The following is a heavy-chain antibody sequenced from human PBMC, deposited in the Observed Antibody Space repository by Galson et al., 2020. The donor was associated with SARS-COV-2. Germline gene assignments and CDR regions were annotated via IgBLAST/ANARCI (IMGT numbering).Heavy chain of an antibody. Sequence: LSLTCAVYGGTLSGYYWNWIRQSPGKGLEWIGEINDGGRTNYNPSLESRVGISVDTSKKQFSLKLSSVTAADTAVYHCARGRYPRADGILLWMYRIASSGVYDSWSQGTRVTVSS. J-gene: IGHJ4*02. CDR3: ARGRYPRADGILLWMYRIASSGVYDS. V-gene: IGHV4-34*01. D-gene: IGHD6-13*01. CDR2: INDGGRT. CDR1: GGTLSGYY.